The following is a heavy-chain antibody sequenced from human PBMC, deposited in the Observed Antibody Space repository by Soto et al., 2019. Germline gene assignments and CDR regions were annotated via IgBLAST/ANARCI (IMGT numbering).Heavy chain of an antibody. J-gene: IGHJ4*02. D-gene: IGHD3-22*01. Sequence: QLQLQESGSGLVKPSQTLSLTCVVSGDSISSGGYSWNWIRQPPGKGLEWIGHTYHSGGTLYNPSLDSLVTISVDKSKNQFSLRVTSVAAADTAVYYCARDSLSGYYFDYWGQGTLVTVSS. CDR2: TYHSGGT. V-gene: IGHV4-30-2*01. CDR3: ARDSLSGYYFDY. CDR1: GDSISSGGYS.